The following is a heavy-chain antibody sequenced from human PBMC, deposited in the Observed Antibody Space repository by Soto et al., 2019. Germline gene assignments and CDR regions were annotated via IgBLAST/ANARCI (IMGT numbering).Heavy chain of an antibody. J-gene: IGHJ6*02. CDR2: INAGNGNT. Sequence: ASVKVSCKASGYTLTSYAMHWVRQAPGQRLEWMGWINAGNGNTKYSQKFQGRVTITRDTSASTAYMELSSLRSEDTAVYYCARENDFWSGYYPLGMDVWGQGTTVTVSS. CDR1: GYTLTSYA. V-gene: IGHV1-3*01. CDR3: ARENDFWSGYYPLGMDV. D-gene: IGHD3-3*01.